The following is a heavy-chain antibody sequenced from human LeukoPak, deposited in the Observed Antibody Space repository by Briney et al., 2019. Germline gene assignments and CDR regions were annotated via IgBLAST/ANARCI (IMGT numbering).Heavy chain of an antibody. D-gene: IGHD4-17*01. J-gene: IGHJ4*02. V-gene: IGHV3-21*01. CDR2: ISSSSSYI. CDR1: GFTFSSYS. Sequence: GGSLRLSYAASGFTFSSYSMNWVRQAPGKGLEWVSSISSSSSYIYYADSVKGRFTISRDNAKNSLYLQMNSLRAEDTAVYYCARDFANDYGDYEGDYWGQGTLVTVSS. CDR3: ARDFANDYGDYEGDY.